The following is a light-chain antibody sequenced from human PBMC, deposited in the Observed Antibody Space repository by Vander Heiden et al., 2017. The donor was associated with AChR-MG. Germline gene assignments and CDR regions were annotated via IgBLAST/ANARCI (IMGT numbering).Light chain of an antibody. V-gene: IGKV3-20*01. CDR1: QIISSNY. J-gene: IGKJ1*01. CDR2: GAS. CDR3: HQYGSSPRT. Sequence: LITHSPGPLSLSPGETATLSCRASQIISSNYLAWYQHRPGQAPTLLIYGASIRATGIPARFSGSGSGTDFTLTISRLESEDFAVYYCHQYGSSPRTFGEGTRVEI.